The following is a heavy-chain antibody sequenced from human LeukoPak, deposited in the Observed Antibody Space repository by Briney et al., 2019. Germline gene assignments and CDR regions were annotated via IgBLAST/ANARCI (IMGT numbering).Heavy chain of an antibody. V-gene: IGHV4-59*02. CDR1: GVSVSNHY. D-gene: IGHD6-19*01. CDR3: ARHSSGWHFDS. Sequence: PSETLSLTCTVSGVSVSNHYWSWIRQPPGNGLEWVGWFYYSGGTYFNPSLGSRVTISPDTSRNQPSLNLTSLTPADTAVYTFARHSSGWHFDSWGQGALVTVSS. J-gene: IGHJ4*02. CDR2: FYYSGGT.